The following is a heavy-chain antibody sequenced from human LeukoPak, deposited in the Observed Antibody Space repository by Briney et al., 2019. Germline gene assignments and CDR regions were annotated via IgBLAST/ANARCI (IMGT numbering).Heavy chain of an antibody. CDR3: ARADCSGGSCYFEVTVLVDY. D-gene: IGHD2-15*01. Sequence: SVKVSCKASGGTFSSYAISWVRQAPGQGLEWMGGIIPIFGTANYAQKFQGRVTITADKSTSTAYMELSSLRSEDTAVYYCARADCSGGSCYFEVTVLVDYWGQGTLVTVSS. CDR1: GGTFSSYA. V-gene: IGHV1-69*06. CDR2: IIPIFGTA. J-gene: IGHJ4*02.